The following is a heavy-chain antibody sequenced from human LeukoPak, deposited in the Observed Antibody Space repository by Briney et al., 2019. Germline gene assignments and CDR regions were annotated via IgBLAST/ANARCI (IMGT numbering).Heavy chain of an antibody. CDR2: ISSSSSYI. CDR1: GFTFSNAW. D-gene: IGHD6-19*01. CDR3: ARRRQIAVAGGDWFDP. J-gene: IGHJ5*02. Sequence: GGSLRLSCAASGFTFSNAWMSWVRQAPGKGLEWVSSISSSSSYIYYADSVKGRFTISRDNAKNSLYLQMNSLRAEDTAVYYCARRRQIAVAGGDWFDPWGQGTLVTVSS. V-gene: IGHV3-21*01.